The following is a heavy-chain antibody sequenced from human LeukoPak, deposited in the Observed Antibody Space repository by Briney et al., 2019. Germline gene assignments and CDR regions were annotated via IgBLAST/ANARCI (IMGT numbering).Heavy chain of an antibody. V-gene: IGHV4-59*01. D-gene: IGHD2-21*02. J-gene: IGHJ5*02. CDR2: IYYSGST. Sequence: SETLSLTCTVSGGSISSYYWSWIRQPPGKGLEWIGYIYYSGSTNYNPSLKSRVTISVDTSKNQFSLKLSSVTAADTAVYYCARSRVDAYCGGDCYISWFDPWGQGTLVTVSS. CDR3: ARSRVDAYCGGDCYISWFDP. CDR1: GGSISSYY.